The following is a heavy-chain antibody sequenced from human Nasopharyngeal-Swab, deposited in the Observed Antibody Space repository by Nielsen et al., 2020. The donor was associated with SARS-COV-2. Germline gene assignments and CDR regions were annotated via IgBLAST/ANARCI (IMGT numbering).Heavy chain of an antibody. Sequence: SETLSLTCTVSGGSISSYYWSWIRQPPGQGLEWIGYIYYSGSTNYNPSLKSRVTISVDTSKNQFSLKLSSVTAADTAVYYCARDHSYYDSNGYYFDYWGLGTLVTVSS. D-gene: IGHD3-22*01. CDR3: ARDHSYYDSNGYYFDY. V-gene: IGHV4-59*01. CDR2: IYYSGST. CDR1: GGSISSYY. J-gene: IGHJ4*02.